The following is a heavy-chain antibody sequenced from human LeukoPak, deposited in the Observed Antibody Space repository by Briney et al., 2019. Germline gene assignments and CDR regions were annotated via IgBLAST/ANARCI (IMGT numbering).Heavy chain of an antibody. CDR1: GYTFTSYD. Sequence: ASVKVSCKASGYTFTSYDINWVRQATGQGLEWMGWMNPNSGNTGYAQKFQGRVTITRNTSISTAYMELSSLRAEDSAIYYCARDKIEGATLFDNWGQGTLVTVSS. J-gene: IGHJ4*02. V-gene: IGHV1-8*03. CDR2: MNPNSGNT. D-gene: IGHD1-26*01. CDR3: ARDKIEGATLFDN.